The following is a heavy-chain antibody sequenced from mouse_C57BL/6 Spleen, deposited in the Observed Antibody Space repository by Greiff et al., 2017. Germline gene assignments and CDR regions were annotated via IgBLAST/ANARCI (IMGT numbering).Heavy chain of an antibody. CDR1: GYTFTDYE. D-gene: IGHD2-4*01. V-gene: IGHV1-15*01. CDR3: TYYDYDAGYFDY. CDR2: IDPETGGT. J-gene: IGHJ2*01. Sequence: QVQLQQSGAELVRPGASVTLSCKASGYTFTDYEMHWVKQTPVHGLEWIGAIDPETGGTAYNQKFKGKAILTADKSSSTAYMELRSLTSEDSAVYYFTYYDYDAGYFDYWGQGTTLTVSS.